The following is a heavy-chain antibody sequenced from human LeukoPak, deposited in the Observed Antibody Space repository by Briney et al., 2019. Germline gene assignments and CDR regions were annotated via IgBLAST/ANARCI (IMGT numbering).Heavy chain of an antibody. D-gene: IGHD1-7*01. CDR1: GFTFSSFC. CDR3: VRGGNF. Sequence: GGSLRLSCAASGFTFSSFCMNWVRQAPGKGLEWVSSISSSSSTIYYADSVKGRFTISRDNAKNSLYLQMNSLRAEDTAVYYCVRGGNFGGQGTLVTVSS. V-gene: IGHV3-48*01. J-gene: IGHJ4*02. CDR2: ISSSSSTI.